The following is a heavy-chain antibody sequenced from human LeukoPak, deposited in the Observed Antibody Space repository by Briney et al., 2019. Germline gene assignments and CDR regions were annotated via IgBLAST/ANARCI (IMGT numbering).Heavy chain of an antibody. J-gene: IGHJ4*02. CDR3: ARRHYDILTGYRDFDY. CDR2: ITGSSSHT. D-gene: IGHD3-9*01. V-gene: IGHV3-21*05. Sequence: GGSLRLSCAASGFTFNTYAMNWVRQTPGKGLEWVSYITGSSSHTYYADSVKGRFTISRDNAQNSLYLQMNSLRAEDTAIYYCARRHYDILTGYRDFDYWGQGTLVTVSS. CDR1: GFTFNTYA.